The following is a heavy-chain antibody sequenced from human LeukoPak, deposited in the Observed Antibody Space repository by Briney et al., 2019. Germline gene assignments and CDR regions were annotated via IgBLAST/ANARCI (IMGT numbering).Heavy chain of an antibody. D-gene: IGHD2-15*01. J-gene: IGHJ4*02. CDR3: ARSLRAYCSGGSCSKFDY. Sequence: GGSLRLSCAASGFTFSTYTMNWVRQAPGKGLDRVSSITSSSSYIYYADSVKGRFAISRDDAKNSLYLQMNSLRAEDTAVYYCARSLRAYCSGGSCSKFDYWGQGTLVTVSS. CDR1: GFTFSTYT. V-gene: IGHV3-21*01. CDR2: ITSSSSYI.